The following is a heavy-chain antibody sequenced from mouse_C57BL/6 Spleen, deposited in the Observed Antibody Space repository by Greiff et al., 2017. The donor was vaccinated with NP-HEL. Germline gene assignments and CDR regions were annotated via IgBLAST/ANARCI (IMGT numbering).Heavy chain of an antibody. V-gene: IGHV5-6*01. CDR3: GGGLYYFDY. CDR1: GFTFSSYG. CDR2: ISSGGSYT. Sequence: EVQLQESGGDLVKPGGSLKLSCAASGFTFSSYGMSWVRQTPDKRLEWVATISSGGSYTYYPDSVKGRFTISSDNAKNTLYLQMSSLKSADTAMYCCGGGLYYFDYWGQGTTLTVSS. J-gene: IGHJ2*01.